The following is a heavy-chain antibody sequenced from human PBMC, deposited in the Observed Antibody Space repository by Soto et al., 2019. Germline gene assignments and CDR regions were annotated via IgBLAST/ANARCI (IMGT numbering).Heavy chain of an antibody. CDR2: ISDSGVTT. CDR1: GFTFSRSG. V-gene: IGHV3-23*01. D-gene: IGHD6-13*01. J-gene: IGHJ4*02. CDR3: AKDPQYGSTWYIFFDY. Sequence: HPGGSLRLSCAASGFTFSRSGMSWVRQAPGKGLEWVSSISDSGVTTYYADSVKGRFTISRDNSKNTLFLQMNSLRAEDTAVYYCAKDPQYGSTWYIFFDYWCQGTLVTVSS.